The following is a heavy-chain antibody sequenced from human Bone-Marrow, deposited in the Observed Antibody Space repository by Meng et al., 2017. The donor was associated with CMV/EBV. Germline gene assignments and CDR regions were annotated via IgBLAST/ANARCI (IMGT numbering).Heavy chain of an antibody. D-gene: IGHD3-3*01. Sequence: GESLKISCAASGFTFSSYGIHWVRQAPGKGLEWVAVISYDGSNSYFVDSVKDRFILSRDNSKNQVYLQMNSLRDEDSAVYHCARMISIYGGYGMDVWGQGTTVTVPS. CDR3: ARMISIYGGYGMDV. V-gene: IGHV3-30*03. J-gene: IGHJ6*02. CDR2: ISYDGSNS. CDR1: GFTFSSYG.